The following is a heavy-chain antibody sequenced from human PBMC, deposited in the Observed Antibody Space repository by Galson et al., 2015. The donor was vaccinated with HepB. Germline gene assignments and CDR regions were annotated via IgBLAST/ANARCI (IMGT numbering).Heavy chain of an antibody. CDR3: ARVRSLIGSYYSDY. V-gene: IGHV1-18*01. CDR2: ISAYNGNT. CDR1: GYTFTSYG. J-gene: IGHJ4*02. D-gene: IGHD1-26*01. Sequence: SVKVSCKASGYTFTSYGISWVRQAPGQGLEWMGWISAYNGNTNYAQKLQGRVTMTTDTSTSTAYMELRSLRSDDTAVYYCARVRSLIGSYYSDYWGQGTLVTVSS.